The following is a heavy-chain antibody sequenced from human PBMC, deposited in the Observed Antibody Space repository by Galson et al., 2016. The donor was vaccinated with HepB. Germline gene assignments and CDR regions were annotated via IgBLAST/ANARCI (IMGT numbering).Heavy chain of an antibody. D-gene: IGHD2-15*01. V-gene: IGHV4-39*01. Sequence: SETLSLTCTVSGGSITSGGYYWVWIRQPPGKGLEWIGSINYGGKTYYTSSLKSRVTISVDTSKNQFSLRLSSVTAADTAVYYCARLVEAAANWFDRWGQGTLVTVSS. J-gene: IGHJ5*02. CDR3: ARLVEAAANWFDR. CDR2: INYGGKT. CDR1: GGSITSGGYY.